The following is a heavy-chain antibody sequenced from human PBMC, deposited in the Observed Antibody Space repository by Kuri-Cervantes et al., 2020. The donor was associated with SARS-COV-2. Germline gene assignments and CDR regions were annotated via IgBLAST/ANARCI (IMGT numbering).Heavy chain of an antibody. V-gene: IGHV3-23*01. CDR3: AKVDSSSSYSYYYGMDV. D-gene: IGHD6-6*01. CDR1: GFTFSSYA. Sequence: GGSLRLSCAASGFTFSSYAMSWVRQAPGKGLEWVSAIDGSSGDTYYADSVKGRCTISRDNSKNTLYLQMNSLRAEDTAVYYCAKVDSSSSYSYYYGMDVWGQGTTVTVSS. J-gene: IGHJ6*02. CDR2: IDGSSGDT.